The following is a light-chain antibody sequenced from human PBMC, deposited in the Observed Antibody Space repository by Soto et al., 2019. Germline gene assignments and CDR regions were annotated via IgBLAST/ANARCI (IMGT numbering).Light chain of an antibody. CDR1: QSVSSY. CDR2: DAS. CDR3: QHRSNWPWT. V-gene: IGKV3-11*01. J-gene: IGKJ1*01. Sequence: EIVLTQSPATLSLSPGERATLSCRASQSVSSYLAWYQQKPGQAPRLLIYDASNSATGIPARFSGSGSGTDFPLTISSLEPDDVAVYYWQHRSNWPWTFGQGTKVEIK.